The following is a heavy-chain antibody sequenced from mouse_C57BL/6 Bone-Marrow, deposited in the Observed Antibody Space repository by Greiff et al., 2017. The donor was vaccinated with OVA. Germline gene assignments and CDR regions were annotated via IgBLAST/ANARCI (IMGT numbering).Heavy chain of an antibody. J-gene: IGHJ3*01. V-gene: IGHV5-15*04. CDR3: AKLGYDYDGVFFAY. D-gene: IGHD2-4*01. CDR1: GFTFSDYG. CDR2: ISNLAYSI. Sequence: EVMLVESGGGLVQPGGSLKLSCAASGFTFSDYGMAWVRQAPRKGPEWVAFISNLAYSIYYADTVTGRFTISRENAKNTLYLEMSSLRSEDTARYYCAKLGYDYDGVFFAYWGQGTLVTVSA.